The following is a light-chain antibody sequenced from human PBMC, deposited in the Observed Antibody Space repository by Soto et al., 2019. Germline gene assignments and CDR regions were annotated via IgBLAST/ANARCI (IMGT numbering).Light chain of an antibody. J-gene: IGLJ1*01. V-gene: IGLV2-14*01. CDR1: TSDVGGYNY. CDR3: SSYTSSSTYV. CDR2: EVS. Sequence: QSALTQPASVSGSPGQSITISCTGTTSDVGGYNYVSWYQQHPGKAPKLIIYEVSNRPSGVSNRFSGSKSDNTASLTISGLQAEEEADYYCSSYTSSSTYVFGTGTQLTVL.